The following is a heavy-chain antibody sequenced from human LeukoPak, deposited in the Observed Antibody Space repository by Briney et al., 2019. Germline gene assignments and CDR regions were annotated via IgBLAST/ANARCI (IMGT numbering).Heavy chain of an antibody. CDR1: GGTFSSYA. J-gene: IGHJ6*02. D-gene: IGHD3-16*01. Sequence: VNVSCKASGGTFSSYAISWVRQAPGQGLEWMGRIIPILGIANYAQKFQGRVTITADKSTSTAYMELSSLRSEDTAVYYCARRGLSASYYYYYYGMDVWGQGTTVTGTS. CDR2: IIPILGIA. V-gene: IGHV1-69*10. CDR3: ARRGLSASYYYYYYGMDV.